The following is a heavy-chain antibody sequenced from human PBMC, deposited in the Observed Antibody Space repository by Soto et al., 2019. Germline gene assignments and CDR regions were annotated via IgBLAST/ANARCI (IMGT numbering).Heavy chain of an antibody. CDR3: ARGGLRGVVAASRGEVDV. J-gene: IGHJ6*02. CDR2: IYYSGST. D-gene: IGHD2-15*01. Sequence: KTSETLSLTCTVSGGSISSGGYYWSWIRQHPGKGLEWIGYIYYSGSTYYNPSLKSRVTISVDTSKNQFSLKLSSVTAADTAVYYCARGGLRGVVAASRGEVDVWGQGTTVTVSS. CDR1: GGSISSGGYY. V-gene: IGHV4-31*03.